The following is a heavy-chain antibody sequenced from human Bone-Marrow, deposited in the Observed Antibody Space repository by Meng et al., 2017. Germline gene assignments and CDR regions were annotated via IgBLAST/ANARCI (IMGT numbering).Heavy chain of an antibody. V-gene: IGHV1-46*01. Sequence: ASVKVSCKAFGYTFTSYYMHWVRQAPGQGLEWMGIINPSGGATSYAQKFPGRVTMTRETSTSTVYIELNSLSSEDTAVYYCARRDGSGYNYFDYWGQGTLVTGS. D-gene: IGHD3-22*01. CDR2: INPSGGAT. CDR3: ARRDGSGYNYFDY. J-gene: IGHJ4*02. CDR1: GYTFTSYY.